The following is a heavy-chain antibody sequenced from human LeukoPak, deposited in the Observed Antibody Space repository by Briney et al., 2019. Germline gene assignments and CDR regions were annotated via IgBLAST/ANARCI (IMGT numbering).Heavy chain of an antibody. D-gene: IGHD1-26*01. CDR2: INPNSGGT. Sequence: GASVKVSCKASGYTFTGYYMHWVRQAPGQGLEWMGWINPNSGGTNYAQKFQGRVTMTRDTSISTAYMELSRLRSDDTAVYYCARSSRLVGATPDYWGQGTLVTVSS. CDR3: ARSSRLVGATPDY. CDR1: GYTFTGYY. J-gene: IGHJ4*02. V-gene: IGHV1-2*02.